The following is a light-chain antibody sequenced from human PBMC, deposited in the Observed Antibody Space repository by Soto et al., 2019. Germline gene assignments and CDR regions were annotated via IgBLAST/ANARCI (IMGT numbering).Light chain of an antibody. J-gene: IGKJ1*01. CDR1: QSVSSN. CDR2: GAS. CDR3: HQCSNCPQT. V-gene: IGKV3-15*01. Sequence: EIVMTQSPATLSVSPGERATLSCRASQSVSSNLAWYQQKPGQAPRLLIYGASTRATGIPARFSGSGSGTEFILTISSLQSEDFAVYYCHQCSNCPQTFGQGTKVEIK.